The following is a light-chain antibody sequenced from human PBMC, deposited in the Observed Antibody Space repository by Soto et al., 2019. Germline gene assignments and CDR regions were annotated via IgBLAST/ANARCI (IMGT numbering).Light chain of an antibody. CDR1: QSVSSY. V-gene: IGKV3-11*01. Sequence: EIVLTQSPATLSLSPGERATLSCRASQSVSSYLAWYQQKPGQAPRLLIYDASNRATGIPARFSGSGSGTDFPLTIRSLEPEDFAVYYCQQRSNWPLTFGGGTKVEIK. CDR2: DAS. CDR3: QQRSNWPLT. J-gene: IGKJ4*01.